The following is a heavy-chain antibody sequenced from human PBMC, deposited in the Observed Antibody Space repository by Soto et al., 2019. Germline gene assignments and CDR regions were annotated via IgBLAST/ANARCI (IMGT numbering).Heavy chain of an antibody. V-gene: IGHV1-46*01. CDR1: GYTFSSYY. D-gene: IGHD2-15*01. Sequence: ASVKVSCKASGYTFSSYYVHWVRQAPGQGLEWMGLINPSGGNTSYAQKFQGRVTMTRNTSISTAYMELSSLRSEDTAVYYCARTFCSGGSCYSKHHWFDPWGQGTLVTVSS. CDR2: INPSGGNT. CDR3: ARTFCSGGSCYSKHHWFDP. J-gene: IGHJ5*02.